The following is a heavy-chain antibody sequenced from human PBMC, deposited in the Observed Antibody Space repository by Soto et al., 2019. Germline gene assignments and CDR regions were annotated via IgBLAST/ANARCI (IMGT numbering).Heavy chain of an antibody. CDR1: GDSMSYYF. Sequence: SETLSLTCTVSGDSMSYYFWSWIRQPPGKGLEWIGFIHDRETTKYNPSLKSRVTISPDTSKSQFSMMLNSVTAAYTAVYYCATTARTAVTGTVFHYWGQGTLVTVS. CDR2: IHDRETT. V-gene: IGHV4-59*08. J-gene: IGHJ4*02. CDR3: ATTARTAVTGTVFHY. D-gene: IGHD6-19*01.